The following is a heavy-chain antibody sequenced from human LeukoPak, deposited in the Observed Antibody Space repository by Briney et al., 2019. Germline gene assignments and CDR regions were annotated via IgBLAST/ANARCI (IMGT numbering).Heavy chain of an antibody. CDR3: AKAPVTSCRGAYCYPFDS. Sequence: PGGSLRLSCAASGFTFSNYNMNWVRQAPGKGLEWVSSIDYSGGSTYYADSVKGRFTISRDNAKNSLYLQMNSLRAEDAAVYFCAKAPVTSCRGAYCYPFDSWGQGTLVTVSS. D-gene: IGHD2-21*01. J-gene: IGHJ4*02. V-gene: IGHV3-23*01. CDR2: IDYSGGST. CDR1: GFTFSNYN.